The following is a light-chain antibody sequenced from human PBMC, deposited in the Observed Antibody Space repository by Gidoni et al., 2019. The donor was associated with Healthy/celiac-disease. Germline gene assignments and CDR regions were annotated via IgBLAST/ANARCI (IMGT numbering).Light chain of an antibody. V-gene: IGLV2-14*03. CDR3: SSYTSSSTYV. Sequence: QSALTQPASVSGSPGQSITISCTGTISDVGGYNYVSWYQQHPVKAPKLMIYDVSNRPSGVSNRFSGSKSGNTASLTISGLQAEDEADYYCSSYTSSSTYVFGTGTKVTVL. CDR1: ISDVGGYNY. CDR2: DVS. J-gene: IGLJ1*01.